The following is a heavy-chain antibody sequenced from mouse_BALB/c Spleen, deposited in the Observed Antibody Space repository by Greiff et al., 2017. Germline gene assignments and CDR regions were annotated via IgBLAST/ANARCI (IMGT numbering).Heavy chain of an antibody. CDR1: GFSLTSYG. CDR3: ASIYYGYETWFAY. J-gene: IGHJ3*01. D-gene: IGHD2-2*01. V-gene: IGHV2-2*02. Sequence: QVQLQQSGPGLVQPSQSLSITCTVSGFSLTSYGVHWVRQSPGKGLEWLGVIWSGGSTDYNAAFISRLSISKDNSKSQVFFKMNSLQANDTAIYYCASIYYGYETWFAYWGQGTLVTVSA. CDR2: IWSGGST.